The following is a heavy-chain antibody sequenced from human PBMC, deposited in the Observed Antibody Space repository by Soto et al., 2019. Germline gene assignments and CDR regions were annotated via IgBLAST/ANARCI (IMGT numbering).Heavy chain of an antibody. Sequence: GASVKVSCKASGYTFTSYGISWVRQAPGQGLEWMGWISAYNGNTNYAQKLQGRVTMTTDTSTNTAYMELRSLRSDDTAVYYCARWYYDSSGYSIYYYYGMDVWGQGTTVTSP. CDR2: ISAYNGNT. J-gene: IGHJ6*02. V-gene: IGHV1-18*01. CDR1: GYTFTSYG. CDR3: ARWYYDSSGYSIYYYYGMDV. D-gene: IGHD3-22*01.